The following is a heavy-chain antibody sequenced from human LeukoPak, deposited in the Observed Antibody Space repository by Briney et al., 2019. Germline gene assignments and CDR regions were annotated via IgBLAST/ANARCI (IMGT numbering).Heavy chain of an antibody. CDR2: KSYSGRT. D-gene: IGHD3-22*01. CDR1: GGSMSSHY. J-gene: IGHJ3*01. V-gene: IGHV4-59*11. CDR3: ARLLDNDSSGDHDTFDV. Sequence: PSETQSLTCTVSGGSMSSHYWSWIRQSPGKGLEWIGYKSYSGRTHYKPSLRSRVTISVDTSKNHFSLSLTSVTAADTAVYYCARLLDNDSSGDHDTFDVWGQGTVVTVSS.